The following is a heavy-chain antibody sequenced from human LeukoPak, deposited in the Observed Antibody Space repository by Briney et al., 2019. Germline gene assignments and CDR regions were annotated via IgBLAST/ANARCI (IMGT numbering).Heavy chain of an antibody. Sequence: GRSLRLSCAASGFTFSSYAMHWVRQAPGKGLEWVAVISYDGSNKYYADSVKGRFTISRDNSKNTLYLHMNSLRANDTAVYYCAKVDIPMGRLINSWGQGTLVSVSS. J-gene: IGHJ4*02. V-gene: IGHV3-30-3*01. CDR2: ISYDGSNK. D-gene: IGHD5-18*01. CDR3: AKVDIPMGRLINS. CDR1: GFTFSSYA.